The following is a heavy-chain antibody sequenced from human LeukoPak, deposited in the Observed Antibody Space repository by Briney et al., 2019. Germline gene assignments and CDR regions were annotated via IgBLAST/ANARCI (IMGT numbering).Heavy chain of an antibody. J-gene: IGHJ4*02. CDR3: ARARSIHYYDSSGYSY. V-gene: IGHV1-8*01. CDR2: MNPNSGNT. Sequence: GASVKVSCKASGYTFTGYDINWVRQATGQGLEWMGWMNPNSGNTGYAQKFQGRVTMTRNTSISTAYMKLSSLRSEDTAVYYCARARSIHYYDSSGYSYWGQGTLVTVSS. D-gene: IGHD3-22*01. CDR1: GYTFTGYD.